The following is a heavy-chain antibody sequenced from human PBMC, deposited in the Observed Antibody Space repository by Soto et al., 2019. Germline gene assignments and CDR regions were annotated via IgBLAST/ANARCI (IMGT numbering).Heavy chain of an antibody. CDR3: ARHKGAGSHTLYSVGY. CDR2: ISGSGVGI. J-gene: IGHJ4*02. CDR1: GFTFRTYA. V-gene: IGHV3-23*01. D-gene: IGHD3-10*01. Sequence: EVQLLESGGGLVQPGGSLRLSCAASGFTFRTYAMGWVRQAPGKGLEWVSTISGSGVGIYYTDSVKGRFTISRDNSKNTVYLQINSPRIGDTATYYCARHKGAGSHTLYSVGYWGQGTLVSVSS.